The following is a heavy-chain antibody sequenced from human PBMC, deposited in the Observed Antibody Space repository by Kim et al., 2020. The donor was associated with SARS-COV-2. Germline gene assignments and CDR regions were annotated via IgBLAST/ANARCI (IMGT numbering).Heavy chain of an antibody. CDR3: AKDRVLSTIFGVVTTTYFDY. Sequence: GGSLRLSCAASGFTFSSYAMHWVRQAPGKGLEWVAVIWYDGSNKYYADSVKGRFTISRDNSKNTLYLQMNSLRAEDTAVYYCAKDRVLSTIFGVVTTTYFDYWGQGTLVTVSS. V-gene: IGHV3-33*06. D-gene: IGHD3-3*01. J-gene: IGHJ4*02. CDR1: GFTFSSYA. CDR2: IWYDGSNK.